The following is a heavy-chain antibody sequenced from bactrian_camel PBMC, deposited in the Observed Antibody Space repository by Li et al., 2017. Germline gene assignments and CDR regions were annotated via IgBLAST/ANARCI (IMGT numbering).Heavy chain of an antibody. Sequence: QLVESGGGSVQAGGSLRLSCTHSGYISSRHCMGWFRQAPGQEREGVASIDSDGSASYADSVKGRFTISQGATKDIVTLQMTSLEPEDTGMYYCAAKSMWGRGGYCGQIRDPSEFASWGQGTQVTVS. V-gene: IGHV3S53*01. CDR1: GYISSRHC. J-gene: IGHJ4*01. CDR2: IDSDGSA. D-gene: IGHD2*01. CDR3: AAKSMWGRGGYCGQIRDPSEFAS.